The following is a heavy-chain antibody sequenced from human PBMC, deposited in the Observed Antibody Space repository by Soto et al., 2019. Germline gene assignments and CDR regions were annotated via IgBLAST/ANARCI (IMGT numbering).Heavy chain of an antibody. V-gene: IGHV1-8*01. Sequence: VHLFQLGPKVKNPGPSLKFSSKPSGNTSTSYNINWVRQATEPGLGWMGWINPNSGNIGYAQKFQGRVTMTRDTAIRTAYMEVSRLRSDDTAVYYCARGRASGSYYLLDYWGQGTLVTVSS. CDR2: INPNSGNI. CDR1: GNTSTSYN. D-gene: IGHD3-10*01. CDR3: ARGRASGSYYLLDY. J-gene: IGHJ4*02.